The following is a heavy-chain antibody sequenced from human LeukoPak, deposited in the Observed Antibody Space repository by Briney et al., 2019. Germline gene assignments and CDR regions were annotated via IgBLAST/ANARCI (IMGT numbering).Heavy chain of an antibody. Sequence: GESLKISCRGSGYSFTTYWIGWVRQMPGKGLEWMGIIYPGDSDTRYSPSFQGQVTISADKSISTAYLQWSSLKASDTAMYYCARQADTAQFDPWGQGTLVTVSS. CDR2: IYPGDSDT. CDR1: GYSFTTYW. J-gene: IGHJ5*02. D-gene: IGHD5-18*01. V-gene: IGHV5-51*01. CDR3: ARQADTAQFDP.